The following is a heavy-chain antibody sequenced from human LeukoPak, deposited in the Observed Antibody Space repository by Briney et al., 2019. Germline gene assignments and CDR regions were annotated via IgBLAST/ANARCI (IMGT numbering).Heavy chain of an antibody. CDR3: ARHSDAATISLAY. CDR2: VFPGDSDT. CDR1: GYIYTSYG. V-gene: IGHV5-51*01. D-gene: IGHD2-15*01. J-gene: IGHJ4*02. Sequence: GESLKISCKGSGYIYTSYGIAWVRQMRGKGREWMGIVFPGDSDTTSSPAFQGQVTISADKSISTAYLQWSSLRASDTAMYYCARHSDAATISLAYWGQGTLVTVSS.